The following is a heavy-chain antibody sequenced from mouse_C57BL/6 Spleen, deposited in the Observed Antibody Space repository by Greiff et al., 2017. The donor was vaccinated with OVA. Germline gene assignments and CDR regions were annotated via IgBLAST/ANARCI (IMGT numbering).Heavy chain of an antibody. CDR1: GYAFSSYW. CDR2: IYPGDGDT. Sequence: QVQLKESGAELVKPGASVKISCKASGYAFSSYWMNWVKQRPGKGLEWIGQIYPGDGDTNYNGKFKGKATLTADKSSSTAYMQLSSLTSEDSAVYFCARRNYYGRVPFADWGQGTLVTVSA. CDR3: ARRNYYGRVPFAD. V-gene: IGHV1-80*01. J-gene: IGHJ3*01. D-gene: IGHD1-1*01.